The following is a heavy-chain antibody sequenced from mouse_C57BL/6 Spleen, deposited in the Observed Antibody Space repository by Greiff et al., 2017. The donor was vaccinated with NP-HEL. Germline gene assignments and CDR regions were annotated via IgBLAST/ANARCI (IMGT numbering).Heavy chain of an antibody. CDR1: GYSITSGYY. CDR3: ARNDGYYGAYPMDY. CDR2: ISYDGSN. D-gene: IGHD2-3*01. Sequence: EVKLMESGPGLVKPSQSLSLTCSVTGYSITSGYYWNWIRQFPGNKLEWMGYISYDGSNNYNPSLKNRISITRDTSKNQFFLKLNSVTTEDTATYYCARNDGYYGAYPMDYWGQGTSVTVSS. V-gene: IGHV3-6*01. J-gene: IGHJ4*01.